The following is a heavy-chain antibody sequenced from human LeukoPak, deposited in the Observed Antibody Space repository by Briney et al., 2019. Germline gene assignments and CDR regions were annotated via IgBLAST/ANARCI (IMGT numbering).Heavy chain of an antibody. Sequence: GASVTVSCKTSGYTFTSHFVHWVRQAPGQGLEWMGVVDPSEDGTSHAQKFRGRVTMTSDMSTSTVYMQLSSLRSEATGVYYCARDGGGGSVWYFDHNNYMDVWGKGTTVTVSS. V-gene: IGHV1-46*01. CDR2: VDPSEDGT. CDR1: GYTFTSHF. J-gene: IGHJ6*03. D-gene: IGHD6-19*01. CDR3: ARDGGGGSVWYFDHNNYMDV.